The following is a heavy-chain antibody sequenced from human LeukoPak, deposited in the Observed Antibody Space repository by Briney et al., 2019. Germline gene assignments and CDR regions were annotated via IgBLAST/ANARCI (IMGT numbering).Heavy chain of an antibody. CDR1: GFTFSSVW. V-gene: IGHV3-15*01. CDR3: TTELGDD. Sequence: GGSLRLSCAASGFTFSSVWMSWVRQAPGKGLEWVGRIKTQTDGGTTDYAAPVKGRFTISRDDSKNTLYLQMNSLKTEDTAVYYCTTELGDDWGQRNLVTVSS. J-gene: IGHJ4*02. CDR2: IKTQTDGGTT. D-gene: IGHD1-26*01.